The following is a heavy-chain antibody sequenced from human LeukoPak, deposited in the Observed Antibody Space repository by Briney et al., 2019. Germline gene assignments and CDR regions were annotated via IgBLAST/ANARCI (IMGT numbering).Heavy chain of an antibody. V-gene: IGHV4-59*01. CDR3: AVGRGYSGLDY. D-gene: IGHD5-12*01. J-gene: IGHJ4*02. CDR2: IYYSGST. Sequence: KASETLSLTCTVSGGSISSYYWSWVRQPPGKGLEWIGYIYYSGSTNYNPSLKSRVTISVDTSKNQFSLKLSSVTAADTAVYYCAVGRGYSGLDYWGQGTLVTVSS. CDR1: GGSISSYY.